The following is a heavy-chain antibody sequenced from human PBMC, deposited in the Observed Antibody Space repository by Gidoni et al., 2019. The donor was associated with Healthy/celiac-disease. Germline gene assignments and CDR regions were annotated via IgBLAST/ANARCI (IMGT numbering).Heavy chain of an antibody. V-gene: IGHV3-23*01. J-gene: IGHJ4*02. D-gene: IGHD2-15*01. CDR1: GFPFSSYA. CDR3: AKTHPYCSGGSCYSGEFDY. CDR2: ISGSGGST. Sequence: EVQLLESGGGLVQPGGSLRLSCAVSGFPFSSYAMSWVSQASGKGLEWVSAISGSGGSTYYADSVKGRFTISRDNSKNTLYLQMNSLRAEDTAVYYCAKTHPYCSGGSCYSGEFDYWGQGTLVTVSS.